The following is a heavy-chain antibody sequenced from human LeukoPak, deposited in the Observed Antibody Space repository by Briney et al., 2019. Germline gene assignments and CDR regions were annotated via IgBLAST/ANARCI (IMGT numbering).Heavy chain of an antibody. CDR3: ARRVFEEHSSSPFDY. CDR1: GGSISSSSYY. J-gene: IGHJ4*02. D-gene: IGHD6-13*01. V-gene: IGHV4-39*01. CDR2: IYYSGST. Sequence: KPSETLSLTCTVSGGSISSSSYYWGWIRQPPGKGLEWIGSIYYSGSTYYNPSLKSRVTISVDTSKNQFSLKLSSVTAADTAVYYCARRVFEEHSSSPFDYWGQGTLVTVSS.